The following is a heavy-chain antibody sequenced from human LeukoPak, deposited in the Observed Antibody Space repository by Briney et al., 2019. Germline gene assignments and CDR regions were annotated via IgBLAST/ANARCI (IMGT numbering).Heavy chain of an antibody. J-gene: IGHJ3*02. V-gene: IGHV3-23*01. CDR1: GFTFSSYA. CDR2: ISFSGSNT. D-gene: IGHD3-16*01. CDR3: TKDTGYYDYVWGTPNAFDI. Sequence: GGSLRLSCAASGFTFSSYAMSWVRQAPGKGLEWVSAISFSGSNTYYADSVKGRFTISRDNLKNTLYLQMNSLGAEDTAVYYCTKDTGYYDYVWGTPNAFDIWGQGTMVTVSS.